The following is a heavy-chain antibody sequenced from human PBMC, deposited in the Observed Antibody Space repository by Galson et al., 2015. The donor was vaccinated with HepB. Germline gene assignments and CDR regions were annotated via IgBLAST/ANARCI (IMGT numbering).Heavy chain of an antibody. Sequence: SVKVSCKASGYTFTSYGISWVRQAPGQGLEWMGWISAYNGNTNYAQKLQGRVTMTTDTSTSTAYMGLRSLRSDDTAVYYCARDGCSSTSCPRGMFDPWGQGTLVTVSS. V-gene: IGHV1-18*01. J-gene: IGHJ5*02. CDR1: GYTFTSYG. CDR2: ISAYNGNT. D-gene: IGHD2-2*01. CDR3: ARDGCSSTSCPRGMFDP.